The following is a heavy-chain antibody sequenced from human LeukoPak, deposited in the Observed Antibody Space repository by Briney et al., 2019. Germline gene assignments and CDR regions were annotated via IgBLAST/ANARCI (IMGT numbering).Heavy chain of an antibody. Sequence: SETLSLTCTVSGGSISGYYWSWIRQPPGKGLEWIGYIYYSGSTNYNPSLKSRVTISVDTSKNQFSLKLSSVTAADTAVYYCARGKYNSPLGAFDIWGQGTVVTVSS. CDR2: IYYSGST. V-gene: IGHV4-59*01. CDR3: ARGKYNSPLGAFDI. CDR1: GGSISGYY. J-gene: IGHJ3*02. D-gene: IGHD6-19*01.